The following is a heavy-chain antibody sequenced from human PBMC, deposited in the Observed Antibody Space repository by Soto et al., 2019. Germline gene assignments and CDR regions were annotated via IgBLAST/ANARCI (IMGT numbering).Heavy chain of an antibody. CDR2: IIPIFGTA. CDR3: ARDPPSYYYDSSADYGMDV. CDR1: GGTFSSYA. D-gene: IGHD3-22*01. Sequence: SVKVSCKASGGTFSSYAISWVRQAPGQGLEWMGGIIPIFGTANYAQKFQGRVTITADESTSTAYMELSSLRSEDTAVYYCARDPPSYYYDSSADYGMDVWGQGTTVTVSS. J-gene: IGHJ6*02. V-gene: IGHV1-69*13.